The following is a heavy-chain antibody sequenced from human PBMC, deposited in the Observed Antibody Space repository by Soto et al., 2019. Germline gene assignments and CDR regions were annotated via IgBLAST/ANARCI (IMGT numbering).Heavy chain of an antibody. CDR1: GDSISSYY. CDR2: LYYGRSA. CDR3: ALRSMAVVPGY. V-gene: IGHV4-59*01. Sequence: QVQLQESGPGLVKPSETLSLTCAVSGDSISSYYCMWIRQPPGKGLESIGYLYYGRSANYNPSLMSRVTLSVDTSTNHCSLTLSSMTAADTAVYYCALRSMAVVPGYWGQGTLVTVSS. J-gene: IGHJ4*02. D-gene: IGHD3-22*01.